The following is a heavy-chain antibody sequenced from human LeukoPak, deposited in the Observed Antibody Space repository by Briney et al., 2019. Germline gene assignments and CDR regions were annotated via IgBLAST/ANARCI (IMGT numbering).Heavy chain of an antibody. Sequence: GASVKVSCKASGYTFTSYGISWVRQAPGQGLEWMGWISAYNGNTNYAQKLQGRVTMTTDTSTSTAYMELRSLRSDDTAVYYCARALSGDSGSFDYMDVWGKGTTVTVSS. CDR3: ARALSGDSGSFDYMDV. CDR1: GYTFTSYG. CDR2: ISAYNGNT. D-gene: IGHD1-26*01. V-gene: IGHV1-18*01. J-gene: IGHJ6*03.